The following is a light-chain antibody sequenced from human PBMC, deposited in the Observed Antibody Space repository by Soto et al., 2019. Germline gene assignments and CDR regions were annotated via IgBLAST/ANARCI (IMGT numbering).Light chain of an antibody. J-gene: IGKJ4*01. CDR3: QQYGNSLT. CDR1: QSVSSSH. Sequence: DIVLTQSPGTLSLSPGESATLSCRASQSVSSSHLAWYQQKPGQAPRLFIYGASRRATGIPDRFSGSGSGTDFTLTISRLQPEDFAVYSCQQYGNSLTFGGGTKVEIK. V-gene: IGKV3-20*01. CDR2: GAS.